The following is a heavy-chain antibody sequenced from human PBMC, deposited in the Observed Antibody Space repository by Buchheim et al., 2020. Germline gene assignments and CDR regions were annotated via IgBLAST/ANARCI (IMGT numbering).Heavy chain of an antibody. V-gene: IGHV3-48*03. Sequence: EVQLVESGGGLVQPGGSLRLSCAASGFTFSSYEMNWVRQAPGKGLEWVSNISSSGSTIYYADSVKGRFTISRDNAKNSLYLQMNSLRAEDTAVYYCARVHVVDCSSTSCPYYYYYGMDVWGQGTT. CDR1: GFTFSSYE. D-gene: IGHD2-2*01. CDR3: ARVHVVDCSSTSCPYYYYYGMDV. J-gene: IGHJ6*02. CDR2: ISSSGSTI.